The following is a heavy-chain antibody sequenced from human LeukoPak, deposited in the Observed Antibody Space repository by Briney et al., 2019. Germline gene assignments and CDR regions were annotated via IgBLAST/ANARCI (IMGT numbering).Heavy chain of an antibody. Sequence: GGSLRLSCGAAGFTFSSCAMHWVRQAPGKGLEGVAFIAHHGKNKYYADSVKGRFNISRDNSKGSLYLQMNSLRADDTAVYYCAKDGSWSCTDWGQGTLVRVSS. J-gene: IGHJ4*02. CDR2: IAHHGKNK. CDR1: GFTFSSCA. V-gene: IGHV3-30*02. D-gene: IGHD2-8*02. CDR3: AKDGSWSCTD.